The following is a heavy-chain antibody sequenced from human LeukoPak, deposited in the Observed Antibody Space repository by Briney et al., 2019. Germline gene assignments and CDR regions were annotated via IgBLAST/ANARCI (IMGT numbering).Heavy chain of an antibody. CDR2: IYYSGST. V-gene: IGHV4-59*02. CDR3: ARGVSDWDWYFDL. CDR1: GGSVSSYY. D-gene: IGHD3-9*01. J-gene: IGHJ2*01. Sequence: PSETLSLTCTVSGGSVSSYYWSWIRQPPGKGLEWIGYIYYSGSTNYNPSLKSRVTISVDTSKNQLSLKLSSVTAADTAVYYCARGVSDWDWYFDLWGRGTLVTVSS.